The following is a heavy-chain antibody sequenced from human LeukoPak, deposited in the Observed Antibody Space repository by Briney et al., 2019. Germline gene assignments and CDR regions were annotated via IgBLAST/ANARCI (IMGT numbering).Heavy chain of an antibody. CDR2: INHSGST. Sequence: SETLSLTCAVYGGSFSGYYWSWIRQPPGKGLEWIGEINHSGSTNYNPSLKSRVTISVDTSKNQFSLKLSSVTAADTAVYYCARASTVADAFDTWGQGTMVTVSS. CDR1: GGSFSGYY. CDR3: ARASTVADAFDT. J-gene: IGHJ3*02. D-gene: IGHD4-23*01. V-gene: IGHV4-34*01.